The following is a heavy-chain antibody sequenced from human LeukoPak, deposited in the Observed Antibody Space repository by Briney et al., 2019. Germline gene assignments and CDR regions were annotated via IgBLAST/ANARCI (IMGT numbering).Heavy chain of an antibody. CDR1: GYTFTGYY. V-gene: IGHV1-2*02. CDR2: INPNSGGT. J-gene: IGHJ5*02. Sequence: ASVKVSCKASGYTFTGYYMHWVRQAPGQGLEWMGWINPNSGGTNYAQKFQGRVTMTRDTSISTAYMELSRLRSDDTAVYYCARGSMAAENWLDPWGQGTLVTVSS. D-gene: IGHD6-13*01. CDR3: ARGSMAAENWLDP.